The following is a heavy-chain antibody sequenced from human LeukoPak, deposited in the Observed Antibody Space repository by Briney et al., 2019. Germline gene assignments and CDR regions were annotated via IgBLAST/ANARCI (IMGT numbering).Heavy chain of an antibody. CDR3: ATVRGSSSSTWNAGS. J-gene: IGHJ4*02. Sequence: PGGSLRLSFAASGFPFSSFGMHWVGQAPGKGREWWAFLWYDGSNKYYVDSVKGRFTISKDNSKNTLYLQMNSLRAEDTAIYYCATVRGSSSSTWNAGSWGQGTLVTVSS. V-gene: IGHV3-30*02. CDR2: LWYDGSNK. D-gene: IGHD3-16*01. CDR1: GFPFSSFG.